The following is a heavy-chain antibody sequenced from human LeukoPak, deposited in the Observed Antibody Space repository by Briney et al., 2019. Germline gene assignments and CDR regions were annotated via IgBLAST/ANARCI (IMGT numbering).Heavy chain of an antibody. CDR1: GGSISTYY. V-gene: IGHV4-59*12. CDR2: IYHSGST. CDR3: ARGYSSGLDY. Sequence: SETLSLTCTVSGGSISTYYWNWIRQPPGKGLEWIGYIYHSGSTNYNPSLQSRVTISVDTPKNQFSLKLSSVTAADTAVYYCARGYSSGLDYWGQGTLVTVST. J-gene: IGHJ4*02. D-gene: IGHD6-19*01.